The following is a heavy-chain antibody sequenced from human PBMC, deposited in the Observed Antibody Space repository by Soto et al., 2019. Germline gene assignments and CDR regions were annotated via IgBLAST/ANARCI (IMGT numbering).Heavy chain of an antibody. J-gene: IGHJ6*02. CDR2: ISSSSGTI. D-gene: IGHD3-3*01. CDR1: GCPFRSYS. V-gene: IGHV3-48*02. CDR3: AREDPWSANADDMDV. Sequence: GGSLRLSCVASGCPFRSYSLNWVRQAPGKGLEWISYISSSSGTIYYADSVKGRFTISRDNAENSLYLQMNSLRDDDTAVYYCAREDPWSANADDMDVWGQGTTVTVSS.